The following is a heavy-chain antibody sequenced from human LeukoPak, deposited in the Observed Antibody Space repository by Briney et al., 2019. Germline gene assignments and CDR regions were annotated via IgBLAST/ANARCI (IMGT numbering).Heavy chain of an antibody. CDR2: IYYSEST. J-gene: IGHJ6*03. CDR3: ARESVELLWFGELSFYYYYMDV. Sequence: PSETLSLTCSVSGGSIDSSSSYWGWIRQPPGKGPEWIGSIYYSESTEYNPSLKSRVTISVDTSKNQFSLKLSSVTAADTAVYYCARESVELLWFGELSFYYYYMDVWGKGTTVTVSS. D-gene: IGHD3-10*01. V-gene: IGHV4-39*07. CDR1: GGSIDSSSSY.